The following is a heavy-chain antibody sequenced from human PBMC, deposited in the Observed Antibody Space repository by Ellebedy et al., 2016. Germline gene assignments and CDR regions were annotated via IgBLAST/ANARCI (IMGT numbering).Heavy chain of an antibody. Sequence: ESLKISXVASGFTFSTYWMHWVRQAPGKWLEWLSRMNEDGSRIDYADSVKGRFTISRDNAKNSLYLQMNSLGAEDTAVYFCARGRYYCSSTSCYAPSWFDPWGQGTLVTVSS. D-gene: IGHD2-2*01. CDR1: GFTFSTYW. J-gene: IGHJ5*02. CDR3: ARGRYYCSSTSCYAPSWFDP. CDR2: MNEDGSRI. V-gene: IGHV3-74*01.